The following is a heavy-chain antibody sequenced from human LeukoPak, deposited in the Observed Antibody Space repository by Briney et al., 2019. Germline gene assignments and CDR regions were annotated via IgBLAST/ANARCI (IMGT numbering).Heavy chain of an antibody. Sequence: GGSLRLSCAASGFTFSSYSMNWVRQAPGKGLEWVSSISSSSSYIYYADSVKGRFTISRDNAKNSLYLQMSSLRAEDTAVYYCARSYSSSWTVDYWGQGTLVTVSS. CDR3: ARSYSSSWTVDY. CDR2: ISSSSSYI. J-gene: IGHJ4*02. V-gene: IGHV3-21*01. CDR1: GFTFSSYS. D-gene: IGHD6-13*01.